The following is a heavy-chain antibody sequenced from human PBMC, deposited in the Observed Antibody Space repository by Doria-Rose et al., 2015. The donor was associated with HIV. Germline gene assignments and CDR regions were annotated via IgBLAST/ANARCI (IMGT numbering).Heavy chain of an antibody. CDR3: AREKSAGPFDY. V-gene: IGHV3-72*01. Sequence: VARSRNKANNYIAEFAASVKGRFTISRDDSKNSVHLQMNSLKTEDTAVYYCAREKSAGPFDYWGQGTLVTVSS. D-gene: IGHD1-1*01. CDR2: SRNKANNYIA. J-gene: IGHJ4*02.